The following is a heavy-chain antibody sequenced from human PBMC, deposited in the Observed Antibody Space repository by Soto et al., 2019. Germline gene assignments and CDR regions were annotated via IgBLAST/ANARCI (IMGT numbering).Heavy chain of an antibody. J-gene: IGHJ5*02. V-gene: IGHV1-18*01. CDR2: ISLYSDGT. CDR1: GYTFSNYG. CDR3: ARLLPGDEAWFGP. Sequence: QVQLVQSGGEVKRPGASVKVSGKTSGYTFSNYGLTWVRLAPGQPLEWLGWISLYSDGTNYAQKFQGRVPMTTDTSTTTAYMELRRLRSYVTAAYYGARLLPGDEAWFGPWGQGTLVTVSS. D-gene: IGHD3-22*01.